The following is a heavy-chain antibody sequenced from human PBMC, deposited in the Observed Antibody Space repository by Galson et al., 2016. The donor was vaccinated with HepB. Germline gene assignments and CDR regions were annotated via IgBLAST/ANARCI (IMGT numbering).Heavy chain of an antibody. CDR1: GFTFSTYA. CDR2: ISGSGGRT. D-gene: IGHD3-10*01. J-gene: IGHJ3*01. CDR3: AKSGFFGELDK. V-gene: IGHV3-23*01. Sequence: SLRLSCAASGFTFSTYAMHWVRQAPGKGLEWVAAISGSGGRTSYEDAVRGRFTISRDNSKNTLFLRMNSVGVEDTAVYFCAKSGFFGELDKWGQGTMVTVSS.